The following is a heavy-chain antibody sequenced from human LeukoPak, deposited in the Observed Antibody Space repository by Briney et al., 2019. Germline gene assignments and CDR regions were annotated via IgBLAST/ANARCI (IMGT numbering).Heavy chain of an antibody. V-gene: IGHV3-48*04. CDR3: ARGKAERNYYYYYMDV. CDR2: ISSSSSTI. J-gene: IGHJ6*03. CDR1: GFTFSSYS. D-gene: IGHD1-1*01. Sequence: GGSLRLSCAASGFTFSSYSMNWVRQAPGKGLEWVSYISSSSSTIYYADSVKGRFTISRDNAKNSLYLQMNSLRAEDTAVYYCARGKAERNYYYYYMDVWGKGTTVTVSS.